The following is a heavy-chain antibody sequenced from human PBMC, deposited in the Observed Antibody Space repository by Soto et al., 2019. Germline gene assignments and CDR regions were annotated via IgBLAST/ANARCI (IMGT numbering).Heavy chain of an antibody. CDR3: ARAGGLGAVAVDY. Sequence: ASVKVSCKAAAYTFTSYDINWVRQATGQDFEWMGWMNPNNGNTAYAQKLQGRVTMTTDTSTSTAYMELRSLRSDDTAVYYCARAGGLGAVAVDYWGQGTLVTVSS. CDR2: MNPNNGNT. CDR1: AYTFTSYD. V-gene: IGHV1-8*01. J-gene: IGHJ4*02. D-gene: IGHD6-19*01.